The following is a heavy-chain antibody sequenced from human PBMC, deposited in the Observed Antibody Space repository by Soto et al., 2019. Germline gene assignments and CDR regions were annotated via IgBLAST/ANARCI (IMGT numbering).Heavy chain of an antibody. CDR2: IYYNGAT. CDR3: VRNGQITSSCYNPEFQH. CDR1: GGSISSGGHY. D-gene: IGHD6-13*01. Sequence: QVQLQESGPGLVKPSQTLSVTCTVSGGSISSGGHYWSWIRQHPGKGLEWMGYIYYNGATNYKPSLKSRLAISRETTKNQFSLRLTSVTAADTAVYFCVRNGQITSSCYNPEFQHWGQGTLVTVSS. J-gene: IGHJ1*01. V-gene: IGHV4-31*03.